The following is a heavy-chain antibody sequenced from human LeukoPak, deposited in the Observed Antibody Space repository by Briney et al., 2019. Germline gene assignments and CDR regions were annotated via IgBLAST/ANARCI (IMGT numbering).Heavy chain of an antibody. J-gene: IGHJ4*02. CDR3: AKGRWFGED. V-gene: IGHV3-64D*06. CDR1: GSTFSSYA. Sequence: GGSLRLSCSASGSTFSSYAMHWVRRAPGKGLEYVSAISSNGGSTYYADSVKGRFTISRDNSKNTLYLQMSSLRAEDTAVYYCAKGRWFGEDWGQGTLVTISS. CDR2: ISSNGGST. D-gene: IGHD3-10*01.